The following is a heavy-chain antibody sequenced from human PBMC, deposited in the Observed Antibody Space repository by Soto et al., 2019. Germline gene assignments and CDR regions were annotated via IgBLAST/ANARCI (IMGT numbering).Heavy chain of an antibody. CDR3: TTRCRGPFYY. D-gene: IGHD4-17*01. CDR1: GFTSTNAW. CDR2: LKGKNEGGTT. V-gene: IGHV3-15*07. J-gene: IGHJ4*02. Sequence: EVQLVESGGGLVKPGGSLRLSCAASGFTSTNAWMNWVRQAPGQGLEWVGRLKGKNEGGTTDYAAPVNGRFIFPRDDAKPTLYLQMNSLHPAGTAVYYCTTRCRGPFYYWRQGTVVTVSS.